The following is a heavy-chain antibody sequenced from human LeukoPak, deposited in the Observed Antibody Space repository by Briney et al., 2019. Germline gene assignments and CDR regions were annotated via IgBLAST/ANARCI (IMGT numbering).Heavy chain of an antibody. CDR2: IYYSGST. Sequence: PSRTLSLTCTVSGGSISSGGYYWSWIRQHPGKGLEWIGYIYYSGSTYYNPSLKSRVTISVDTSKNQFSLKLSSVTAADTAVYYCARRIAAAGTFDYWGQGTLVTVSS. CDR3: ARRIAAAGTFDY. J-gene: IGHJ4*02. D-gene: IGHD6-13*01. CDR1: GGSISSGGYY. V-gene: IGHV4-31*03.